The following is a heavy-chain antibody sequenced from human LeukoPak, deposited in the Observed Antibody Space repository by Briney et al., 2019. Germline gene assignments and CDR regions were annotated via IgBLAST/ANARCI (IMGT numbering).Heavy chain of an antibody. CDR3: ARGPQNWNFDY. D-gene: IGHD1-1*01. CDR2: INPSGGST. CDR1: GYTFTSYY. V-gene: IGHV1-46*01. Sequence: GASVKVSCKASGYTFTSYYMHWVRQAPGQGLEWMGIINPSGGSTSYAQKFQGRVTMTRDMSTSTVYMELSSLRSEDPAVYYCARGPQNWNFDYWGQGTLVTVSS. J-gene: IGHJ4*02.